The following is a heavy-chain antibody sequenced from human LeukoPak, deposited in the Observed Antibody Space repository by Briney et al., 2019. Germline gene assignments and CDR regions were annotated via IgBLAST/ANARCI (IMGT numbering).Heavy chain of an antibody. D-gene: IGHD4-17*01. Sequence: GGSLRLSCAASGFTFSSYGMHWVRQAPGEGLEWVAVISYDGSNKYYADFVKGRFTISGDNSKNTLYLQMNSLRAEDTAVYYCAREPDYGDYLSGALDIWGQGTMVTVSS. V-gene: IGHV3-30*03. CDR2: ISYDGSNK. CDR1: GFTFSSYG. CDR3: AREPDYGDYLSGALDI. J-gene: IGHJ3*02.